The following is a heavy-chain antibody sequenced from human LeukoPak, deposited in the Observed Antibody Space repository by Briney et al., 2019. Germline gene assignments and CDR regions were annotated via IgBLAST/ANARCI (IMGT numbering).Heavy chain of an antibody. V-gene: IGHV3-23*01. CDR3: ARDLGQQGRAFDI. CDR1: GFTFSSYA. CDR2: ISGSGGST. J-gene: IGHJ3*02. Sequence: GGSLRLSCAASGFTFSSYAMSWVRQAPGKGLEWVSAISGSGGSTYYADSVKGRYTISRDNSKNTLYLQMNSLRAEDTAVYYCARDLGQQGRAFDIWGQGTMVTVSS. D-gene: IGHD6-13*01.